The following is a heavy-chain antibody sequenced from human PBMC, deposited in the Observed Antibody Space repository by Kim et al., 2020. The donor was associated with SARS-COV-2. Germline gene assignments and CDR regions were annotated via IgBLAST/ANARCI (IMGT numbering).Heavy chain of an antibody. Sequence: GGSLRLSCAASGFTFSSYDMHWVRQATGKGLEWVSTIATAGDTYYPGSVKGRFTISRENAKNSLYLQMNSLRAGDTAVYYCARGGWFGELLPFDYWGQGTLVTVSS. J-gene: IGHJ4*02. D-gene: IGHD3-10*01. CDR3: ARGGWFGELLPFDY. V-gene: IGHV3-13*01. CDR1: GFTFSSYD. CDR2: IATAGDT.